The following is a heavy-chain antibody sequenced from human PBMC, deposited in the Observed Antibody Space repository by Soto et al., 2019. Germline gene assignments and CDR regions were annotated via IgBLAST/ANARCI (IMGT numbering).Heavy chain of an antibody. J-gene: IGHJ4*02. D-gene: IGHD3-16*01. Sequence: PSETLSLTCTVSGGSTSSDNYWSWIRQPPGKGLEWIGHIYYSGNTDYNPSLKSRLAISIDTSKNQFSLKLSSVTAADTAVYFCAREGGESSDGLYYFDSWGQGSLVTVSS. V-gene: IGHV4-30-4*01. CDR1: GGSTSSDNY. CDR3: AREGGESSDGLYYFDS. CDR2: IYYSGNT.